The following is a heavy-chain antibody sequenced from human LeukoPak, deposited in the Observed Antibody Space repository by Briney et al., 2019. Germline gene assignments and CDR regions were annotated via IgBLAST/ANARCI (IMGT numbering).Heavy chain of an antibody. Sequence: PGGSLRLSCAASGFTVSSNYMSWVRQAPGNGLEWVSVIYSGGSTYYADSVKGRFTISRDNSKNTLYLQMNSLRAEDTAVYYCARALTTVTKEYYYYGMDVWGQGTTVTVSS. J-gene: IGHJ6*02. D-gene: IGHD4-11*01. CDR2: IYSGGST. V-gene: IGHV3-66*01. CDR1: GFTVSSNY. CDR3: ARALTTVTKEYYYYGMDV.